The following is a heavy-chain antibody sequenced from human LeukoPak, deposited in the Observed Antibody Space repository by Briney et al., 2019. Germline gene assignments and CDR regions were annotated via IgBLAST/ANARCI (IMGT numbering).Heavy chain of an antibody. D-gene: IGHD3-10*01. CDR2: IMPIFGTA. V-gene: IGHV1-69*05. J-gene: IGHJ4*02. CDR1: GGTFSSYA. CDR3: ARGSRMGRGVDGDY. Sequence: ASVKVSCKASGGTFSSYAITWVRQAPGQGLEWMGGIMPIFGTANYAQKFQGRVTITTDESTSTAYMELSSLRSEDTAVYYCARGSRMGRGVDGDYWGQGTLVTVSS.